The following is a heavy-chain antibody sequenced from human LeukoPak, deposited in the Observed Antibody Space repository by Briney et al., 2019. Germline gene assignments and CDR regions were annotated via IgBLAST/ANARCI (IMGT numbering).Heavy chain of an antibody. CDR1: GGSFSGYY. V-gene: IGHV4-34*01. CDR2: INHSGST. J-gene: IGHJ4*02. CDR3: ARWALPYDSSGYYFSYFDY. D-gene: IGHD3-22*01. Sequence: PSETLSLTCAVYGGSFSGYYWSWIRQPPGKGLEWIGEINHSGSTNYNPSLKSRVTISVDTSKNQFSLKLSSVTAADTAVYYCARWALPYDSSGYYFSYFDYWGQGTLVTVSS.